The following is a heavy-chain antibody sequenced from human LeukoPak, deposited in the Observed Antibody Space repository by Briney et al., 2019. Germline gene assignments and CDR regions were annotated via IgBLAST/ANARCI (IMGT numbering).Heavy chain of an antibody. CDR1: GGSISSSSYY. J-gene: IGHJ4*02. Sequence: PSETLSLTCTVSGGSISSSSYYWGWIRQPPGKGLEWIGSIYHSGSTYYNPSLKSRVTISVDTSKNQFSLKLSSVTAADTAVYYCARRYCSGGSCYYFDYWGQGTLVTVSS. V-gene: IGHV4-39*01. D-gene: IGHD2-15*01. CDR3: ARRYCSGGSCYYFDY. CDR2: IYHSGST.